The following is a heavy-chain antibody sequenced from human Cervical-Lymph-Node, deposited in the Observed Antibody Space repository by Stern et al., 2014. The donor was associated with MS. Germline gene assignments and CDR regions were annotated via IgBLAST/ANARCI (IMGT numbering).Heavy chain of an antibody. V-gene: IGHV4-61*02. CDR3: VRVSVLTGFDF. Sequence: QVQLVESGPGLVRPSQTLSLSCNVSGGSVSSRNYHWSWIRQPAGKGLEWIGRFYSAGNTKYSPSLESRVTISVDTSKNQFSLKLSSVTAADTAMYYCVRVSVLTGFDFWGLGTPVIVSS. J-gene: IGHJ4*02. D-gene: IGHD1-14*01. CDR2: FYSAGNT. CDR1: GGSVSSRNYH.